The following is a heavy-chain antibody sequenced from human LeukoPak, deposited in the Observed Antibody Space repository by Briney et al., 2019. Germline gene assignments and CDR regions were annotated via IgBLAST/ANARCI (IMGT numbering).Heavy chain of an antibody. CDR1: GFTFSSYG. D-gene: IGHD5-18*01. Sequence: GGSLRLSCAASGFTFSSYGMHWVRQAPDKGLEWVAVISYDGSNKYYADSVKGRFTISRDNSKNTLYLQMNSLRAEDTAVYYCAKNVDTAMNNWGQGTLVTVSS. CDR3: AKNVDTAMNN. V-gene: IGHV3-30*18. CDR2: ISYDGSNK. J-gene: IGHJ4*02.